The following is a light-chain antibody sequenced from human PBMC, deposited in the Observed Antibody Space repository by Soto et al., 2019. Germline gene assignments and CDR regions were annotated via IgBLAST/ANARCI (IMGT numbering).Light chain of an antibody. Sequence: QYVLTQPPSASGTPGQRVTISCSGRSSNIGSNTVNWYQQLPGTAPKLVIYSNNQRPSGVPDRFSGSKSGTSASLAISGLQSEDEADYYCVAWDDSLNGYVVFGGGTKVTVL. CDR1: SSNIGSNT. J-gene: IGLJ2*01. CDR3: VAWDDSLNGYVV. V-gene: IGLV1-44*01. CDR2: SNN.